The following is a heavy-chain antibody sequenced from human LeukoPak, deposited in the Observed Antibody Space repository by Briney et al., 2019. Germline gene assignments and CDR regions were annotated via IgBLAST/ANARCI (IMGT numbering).Heavy chain of an antibody. Sequence: ASVKVSCKASGFTFTSSAMQWVRQASGQRLEWIGWIVVGSGNTNYAQKFQERVTITRDMSTSTAYMELSSLRSEDTAVYYCAADVPYYYDSSGYPFFDYWGQGTLVTVSS. D-gene: IGHD3-22*01. CDR1: GFTFTSSA. V-gene: IGHV1-58*02. J-gene: IGHJ4*02. CDR3: AADVPYYYDSSGYPFFDY. CDR2: IVVGSGNT.